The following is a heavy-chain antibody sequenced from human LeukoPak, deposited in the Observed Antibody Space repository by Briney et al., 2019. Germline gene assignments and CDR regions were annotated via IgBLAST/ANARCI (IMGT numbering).Heavy chain of an antibody. CDR3: SADTVYSSSWYNPVLYYYYYMDV. CDR2: INSDGSST. D-gene: IGHD6-13*01. V-gene: IGHV3-74*01. Sequence: PGGSLRLSCAASGFTFSDYYMSWIRQAPGKGLVWVARINSDGSSTSYADSVKGRFTISSDNAKNTLYLQMNSLRAEDTAVYYCSADTVYSSSWYNPVLYYYYYMDVWGKGTTVTVSS. J-gene: IGHJ6*03. CDR1: GFTFSDYY.